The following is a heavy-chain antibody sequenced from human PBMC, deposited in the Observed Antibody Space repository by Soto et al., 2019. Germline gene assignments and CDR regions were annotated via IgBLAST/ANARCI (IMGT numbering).Heavy chain of an antibody. CDR1: GFTFGTTD. Sequence: GGSLRLSCAASGFTFGTTDMSWVRQAPGEGLEWVSTIDGSGGITYYADSVKGRFTISRDDSRNTVYLQMNSLRGDDTALYYCVKNSGWFNTWGQGALVTVSS. V-gene: IGHV3-23*01. J-gene: IGHJ5*02. CDR2: IDGSGGIT. D-gene: IGHD3-10*01. CDR3: VKNSGWFNT.